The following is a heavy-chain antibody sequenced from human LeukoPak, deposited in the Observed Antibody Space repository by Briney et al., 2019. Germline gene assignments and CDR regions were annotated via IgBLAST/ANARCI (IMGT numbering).Heavy chain of an antibody. J-gene: IGHJ4*02. CDR2: ISGSGSTI. V-gene: IGHV3-48*03. Sequence: PGGSLRLSCAASGFTFSSCEMNWVRQAPGKGLEWISYISGSGSTIYYADSVKGRFTISRDNAKSSLYLQMNSLRAEDTAVYYCARDRSYYDSSGYYYQPGDYWGQGTLVTVSS. CDR3: ARDRSYYDSSGYYYQPGDY. D-gene: IGHD3-22*01. CDR1: GFTFSSCE.